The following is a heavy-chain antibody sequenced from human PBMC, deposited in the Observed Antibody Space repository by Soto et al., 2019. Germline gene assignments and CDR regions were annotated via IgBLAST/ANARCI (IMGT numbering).Heavy chain of an antibody. J-gene: IGHJ6*02. CDR1: GFSFRDYD. Sequence: EVQLVESGGGSVQPGESLRLSCAASGFSFRDYDMHWVRQPTGKGLEWVSGLGAADDPYYVASVKGRFPVSRDNAQNSLYLQMNNLRVDDTAVYFCARAYLGRLPRRADYYYAMDVWGRGTTVTVSS. V-gene: IGHV3-13*05. CDR2: LGAADDP. CDR3: ARAYLGRLPRRADYYYAMDV. D-gene: IGHD1-26*01.